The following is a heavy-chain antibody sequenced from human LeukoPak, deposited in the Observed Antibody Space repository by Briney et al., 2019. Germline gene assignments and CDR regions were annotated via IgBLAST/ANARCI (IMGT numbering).Heavy chain of an antibody. Sequence: GASVKVSCKVSGYTLTELSIHWVRQGPGKGLEWLGGFDPEDGETIYAQKFQGRVTMTEDTSTDTAYPELSSLRSEDTAVYYCATSTTVVTTTLWAFDIWGQGTMVTVSS. CDR2: FDPEDGET. V-gene: IGHV1-24*01. CDR3: ATSTTVVTTTLWAFDI. D-gene: IGHD4-23*01. J-gene: IGHJ3*02. CDR1: GYTLTELS.